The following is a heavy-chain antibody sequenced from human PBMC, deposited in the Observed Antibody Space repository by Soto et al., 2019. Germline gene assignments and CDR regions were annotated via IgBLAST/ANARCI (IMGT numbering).Heavy chain of an antibody. CDR1: GGSFSGYY. D-gene: IGHD2-2*01. V-gene: IGHV4-34*01. Sequence: ETLSLTCAVYGGSFSGYYCISIRQPPGKGLEWIGYIYYSGSTYYNPSLKSRVTISVDTSKNQFSLKLSSVTAADTAVYYCAKSSHRRPIRYWGQGTLVTVSS. CDR2: IYYSGST. CDR3: AKSSHRRPIRY. J-gene: IGHJ4*02.